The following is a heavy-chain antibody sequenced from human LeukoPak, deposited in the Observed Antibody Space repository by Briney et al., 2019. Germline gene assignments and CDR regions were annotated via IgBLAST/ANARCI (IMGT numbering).Heavy chain of an antibody. D-gene: IGHD3-22*01. CDR1: GFTFSTYA. J-gene: IGHJ4*02. Sequence: GGSLRLSCAASGFTFSTYAMSWVRQAPGKGLEWVSSITSSGAATYYADSVKGRFTISRDNSDNTLYLQMNSLRAEDTAVYYCAKDRPNYYGSNGHYYKLNGDCWGQGTLVTVSS. CDR3: AKDRPNYYGSNGHYYKLNGDC. V-gene: IGHV3-23*01. CDR2: ITSSGAAT.